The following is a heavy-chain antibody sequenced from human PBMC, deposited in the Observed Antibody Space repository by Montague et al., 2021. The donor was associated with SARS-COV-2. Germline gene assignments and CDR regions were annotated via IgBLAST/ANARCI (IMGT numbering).Heavy chain of an antibody. CDR2: TNSDGRST. CDR1: GFTFSEYW. V-gene: IGHV3-74*03. Sequence: SLRLSCAVSGFTFSEYWMHWVRQAPGKGLEWVSRTNSDGRSTTYADSVKGRFTISRDNAKNMLYLQMNSLRGEDTAVYYCVREVGLVVARTLGRIDPWGQGTLVTVSS. D-gene: IGHD2-21*01. J-gene: IGHJ5*02. CDR3: VREVGLVVARTLGRIDP.